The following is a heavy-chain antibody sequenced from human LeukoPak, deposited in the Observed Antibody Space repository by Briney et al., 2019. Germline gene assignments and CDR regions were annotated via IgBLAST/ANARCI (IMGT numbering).Heavy chain of an antibody. J-gene: IGHJ4*02. D-gene: IGHD1-26*01. Sequence: PGGSLRLSCATSGFVFSDYGIRWVRQAPGKGLEWVAFIRYDGSDPNYPDSVKGRFTISRDNSRNTLYLQMNSLRAEDTAVYYCAKHRSGNYAFDYWGQGTLVTVSS. CDR3: AKHRSGNYAFDY. CDR1: GFVFSDYG. CDR2: IRYDGSDP. V-gene: IGHV3-30*02.